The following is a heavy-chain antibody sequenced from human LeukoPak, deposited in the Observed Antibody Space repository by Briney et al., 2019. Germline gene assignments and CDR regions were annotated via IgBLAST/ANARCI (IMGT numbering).Heavy chain of an antibody. V-gene: IGHV3-74*01. J-gene: IGHJ4*02. CDR2: ISDDGSSS. CDR3: ARGGPGPTDYFDY. CDR1: GFTFSSYW. D-gene: IGHD1-14*01. Sequence: GGSLRLSCAASGFTFSSYWMHWVRQAPEKGLVWFSRISDDGSSSYYADSVKGRFTISRDNAKNTLYLQMNSLRAEDAAVYYCARGGPGPTDYFDYWGQGTLVTVSS.